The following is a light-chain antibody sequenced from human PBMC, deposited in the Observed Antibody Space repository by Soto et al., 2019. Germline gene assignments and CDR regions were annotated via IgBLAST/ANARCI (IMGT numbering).Light chain of an antibody. V-gene: IGKV3-20*01. J-gene: IGKJ2*01. CDR1: QSVSSSY. CDR3: HQYGSLYT. CDR2: GAS. Sequence: EIVLTQSPGTLSLSPGERATLSCRASQSVSSSYLAWYQQKPGQAPRLLIYGASSRATGIPDRFSGSGSGTDFPLTISRLEPEDFAVYYCHQYGSLYTFGQGNKLEI.